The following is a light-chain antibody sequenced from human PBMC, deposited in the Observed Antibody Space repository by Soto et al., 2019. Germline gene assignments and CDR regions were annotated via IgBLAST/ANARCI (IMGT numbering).Light chain of an antibody. V-gene: IGLV1-44*01. CDR1: SSNIGSNS. CDR3: AAWDDTLNGPV. J-gene: IGLJ2*01. CDR2: GSN. Sequence: QSVLTQPPSASGTPGQRVSISCPGSSSNIGSNSVTWYQQFLGKAPKLLIYGSNQRPSGVPDRFSGSKSGTSASLAISGLQSEDESDYYCAAWDDTLNGPVFGGGTQLTVL.